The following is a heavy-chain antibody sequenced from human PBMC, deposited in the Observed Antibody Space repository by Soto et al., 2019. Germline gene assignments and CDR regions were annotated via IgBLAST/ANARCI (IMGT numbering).Heavy chain of an antibody. V-gene: IGHV3-15*01. D-gene: IGHD3-22*01. Sequence: GWSLRLSCAASGFTFSNAWMSWVRQAPGKGLEWVGRIKSKTDGGTTDYAAPVKGRFTISRDDSKNTLYLQMKSLRTEDTAVYYCTTDVIVVAPEYWGQGTLVTVSS. CDR2: IKSKTDGGTT. CDR1: GFTFSNAW. CDR3: TTDVIVVAPEY. J-gene: IGHJ4*02.